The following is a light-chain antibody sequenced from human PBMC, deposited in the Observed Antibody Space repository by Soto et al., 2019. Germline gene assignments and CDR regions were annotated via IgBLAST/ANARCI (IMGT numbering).Light chain of an antibody. CDR1: QSVTNS. Sequence: EIVLTQSPATLSVSPGERATLSCRASQSVTNSLAWYQRRPGQAPRPLIYGASTRATGIPVRFSGSGSGTEFTLTISSLQSEDFAIYYGQQYNDWPLTFGGGTRVEIK. CDR2: GAS. V-gene: IGKV3-15*01. J-gene: IGKJ4*01. CDR3: QQYNDWPLT.